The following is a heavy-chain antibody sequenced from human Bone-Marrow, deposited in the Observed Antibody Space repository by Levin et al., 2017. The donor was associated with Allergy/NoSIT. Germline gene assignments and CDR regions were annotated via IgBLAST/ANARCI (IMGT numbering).Heavy chain of an antibody. CDR1: GFTFNNYA. CDR3: AKGKATDAVDWFDP. J-gene: IGHJ5*02. CDR2: IIGDGRT. Sequence: GESLKISCAASGFTFNNYALTWVRQAAGKGLEWVSTIIGDGRTFYADSVKGRFTVPKDDSKNTMFLQLDSLRAEDTAVYYCAKGKATDAVDWFDPWGQGTLVTVSS. V-gene: IGHV3-23*01. D-gene: IGHD5-24*01.